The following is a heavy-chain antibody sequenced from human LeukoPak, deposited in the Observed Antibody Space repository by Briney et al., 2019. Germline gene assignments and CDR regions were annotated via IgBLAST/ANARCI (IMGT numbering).Heavy chain of an antibody. CDR2: TYYRSKWYN. J-gene: IGHJ3*02. V-gene: IGHV6-1*01. CDR3: ARDSGGSWSRIDAFDI. D-gene: IGHD2-15*01. Sequence: SQTLSLTCAISGDSVSSNSAAWNWIRQSPSRGLEWLGRTYYRSKWYNDYAVSVKSRITINPDISKNQFSLQLNSVTPEDTAVYYCARDSGGSWSRIDAFDIWGQGTMVTVSS. CDR1: GDSVSSNSAA.